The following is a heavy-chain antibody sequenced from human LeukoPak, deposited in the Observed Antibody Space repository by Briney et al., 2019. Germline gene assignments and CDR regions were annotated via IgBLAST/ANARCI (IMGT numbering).Heavy chain of an antibody. J-gene: IGHJ4*02. D-gene: IGHD3-3*01. V-gene: IGHV3-23*01. Sequence: GGSLRLSCAASGFTFSSYAMSWVRQAPGKGLEWVSAISGSGGSTYYADSVKGRFTISRDNSKNTLYLQMNSLRDEDTAVYYCASYDFWSGYTNQFFDYWGQGTLVTVSS. CDR3: ASYDFWSGYTNQFFDY. CDR1: GFTFSSYA. CDR2: ISGSGGST.